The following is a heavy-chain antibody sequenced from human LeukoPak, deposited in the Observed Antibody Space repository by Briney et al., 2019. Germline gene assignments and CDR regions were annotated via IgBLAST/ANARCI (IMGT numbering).Heavy chain of an antibody. D-gene: IGHD3-3*01. Sequence: SETLSLTCTVSGGSISSYYWSWIRQPPGKGLEWIGYIYYSGSTNYNPSLKSRVTISVDTSKNQFSLKLSSVTAADTAVYYCARGIYDFYNWFDPWGQGTLVTVSS. V-gene: IGHV4-59*08. CDR1: GGSISSYY. J-gene: IGHJ5*02. CDR2: IYYSGST. CDR3: ARGIYDFYNWFDP.